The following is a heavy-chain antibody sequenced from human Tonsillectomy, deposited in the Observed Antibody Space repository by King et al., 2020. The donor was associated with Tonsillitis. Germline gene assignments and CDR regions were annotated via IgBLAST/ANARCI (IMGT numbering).Heavy chain of an antibody. CDR2: IQNSAKNI. Sequence: VQLVESGGDLVQPGGSLRLSCAASRFTFSNYGMNWLRQVPGQGVEWVSYIQNSAKNIYYADSVKGRFTTSRDNGKNSLYLQMNSLRAEDTALYYCARGNWYFDFWGQGILVTVSS. J-gene: IGHJ4*02. V-gene: IGHV3-48*01. CDR3: ARGNWYFDF. CDR1: RFTFSNYG.